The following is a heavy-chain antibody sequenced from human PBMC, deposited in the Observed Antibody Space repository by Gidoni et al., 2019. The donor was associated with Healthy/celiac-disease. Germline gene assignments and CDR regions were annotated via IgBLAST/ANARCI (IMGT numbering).Heavy chain of an antibody. CDR1: GFSLSTSGVG. V-gene: IGHV2-5*01. CDR3: AHSGIPDFWSGYHFGGFDY. J-gene: IGHJ4*02. D-gene: IGHD3-3*01. Sequence: QITLKESGPTLVKPTQTLTLTCTFSGFSLSTSGVGVGWIRQPPGKALEWLALIYWNDDKRYSPSLKSRLTITKDTSKNQVVLTMTNMDPVDTATYYCAHSGIPDFWSGYHFGGFDYWGQGTLVTVSS. CDR2: IYWNDDK.